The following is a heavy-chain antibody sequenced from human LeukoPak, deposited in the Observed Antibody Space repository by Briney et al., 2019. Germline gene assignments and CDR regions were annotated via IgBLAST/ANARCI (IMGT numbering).Heavy chain of an antibody. Sequence: SETLSLTCAVYGGSFSGYYWGWIRQPPGKGLEWIGSLYYSGSTSYNPSLKSRVTISVDTSKNQFSLKLRSVTAADTAVYYCARHGGYNYDWFDPWGQGTLVTVSS. CDR3: ARHGGYNYDWFDP. D-gene: IGHD5-24*01. J-gene: IGHJ5*02. V-gene: IGHV4-39*01. CDR1: GGSFSGYY. CDR2: LYYSGST.